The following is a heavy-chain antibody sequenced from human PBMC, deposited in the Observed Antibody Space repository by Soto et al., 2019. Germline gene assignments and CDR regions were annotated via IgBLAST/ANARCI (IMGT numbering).Heavy chain of an antibody. CDR2: TNAHTGRS. CDR3: ARDPAGLYLFDY. Sequence: QVRLVQSGGEVRNPGASVKVSCKASGFTFSYYGVSWVRQAPGHGLEWMGFTNAHTGRSGTSKKFHGRVTLSTDTSTNTAYMELRSLRSDDTAVYFCARDPAGLYLFDYWGQGTLLTVSS. J-gene: IGHJ4*02. CDR1: GFTFSYYG. V-gene: IGHV1-18*04. D-gene: IGHD2-2*01.